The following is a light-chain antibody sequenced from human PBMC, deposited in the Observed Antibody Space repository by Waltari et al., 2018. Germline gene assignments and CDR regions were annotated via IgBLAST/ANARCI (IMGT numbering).Light chain of an antibody. V-gene: IGKV1-39*01. CDR2: TAS. Sequence: IQMTQSPPALSASVGDRVAITYRASQSISDYLHWYQQKPGKAPRVLIYTASSLQRGVPTRFSGSGSGTEFTLTISTLQPEDAATYYCQQSYSSPWTFGQGTKVEIK. J-gene: IGKJ1*01. CDR1: QSISDY. CDR3: QQSYSSPWT.